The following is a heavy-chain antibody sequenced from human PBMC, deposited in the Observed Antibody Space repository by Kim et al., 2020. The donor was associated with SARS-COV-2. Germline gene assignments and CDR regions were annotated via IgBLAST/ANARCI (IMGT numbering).Heavy chain of an antibody. CDR1: GGSISSYY. CDR2: IYYRGST. CDR3: ARDKSGLFPNY. V-gene: IGHV4-59*01. J-gene: IGHJ4*02. D-gene: IGHD3-22*01. Sequence: SETLSLTCTVSGGSISSYYWSWIRQPPGKGLEWIGYIYYRGSTNYNPSLKSRVTISVDTSKNQFSLKLSSVTAADTAVYYCARDKSGLFPNYWGQGTLVTVSS.